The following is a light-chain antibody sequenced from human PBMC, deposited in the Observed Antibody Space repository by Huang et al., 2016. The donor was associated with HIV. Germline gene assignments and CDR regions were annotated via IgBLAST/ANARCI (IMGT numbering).Light chain of an antibody. CDR3: HQYNNWLLS. CDR1: RSVSSN. CDR2: WSS. J-gene: IGKJ4*01. Sequence: IVMTQSPATLSVSPGERVTLSCRANRSVSSNLAWYKQRPAQAPRLLIYWSSTRAPGIPARFSGSGSGTDFSLTISSLQSEDFALYYCHQYNNWLLSFGGGTRVDI. V-gene: IGKV3-15*01.